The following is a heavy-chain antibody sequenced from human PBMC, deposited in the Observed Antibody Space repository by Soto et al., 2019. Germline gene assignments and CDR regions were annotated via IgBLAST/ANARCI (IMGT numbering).Heavy chain of an antibody. J-gene: IGHJ3*02. CDR3: ARDMIWVEWVDASDI. D-gene: IGHD1-26*01. Sequence: ASVKVSCKASGYTFTGYYMHWVRQAPGQGLEWMGWINPNSGGTNYAQKFQGRVTMTRDTSISTAYMELSRLRSDDTAVYYCARDMIWVEWVDASDIWGQGTMVTVSS. CDR2: INPNSGGT. V-gene: IGHV1-2*02. CDR1: GYTFTGYY.